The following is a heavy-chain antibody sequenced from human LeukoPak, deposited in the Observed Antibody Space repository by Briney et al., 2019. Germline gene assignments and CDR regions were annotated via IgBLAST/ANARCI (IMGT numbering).Heavy chain of an antibody. CDR1: GLTFSNYW. Sequence: PGGSLRLSCTASGLTFSNYWMSWVRQAPGKGLEWVANIKEDGSETYYVDSVKGRFTISRDNAKNSLYLQMNSLRAEDTAVYYCAREIHNSGWYVDYWGQGTLVTVSS. CDR3: AREIHNSGWYVDY. D-gene: IGHD6-19*01. CDR2: IKEDGSET. V-gene: IGHV3-7*01. J-gene: IGHJ4*02.